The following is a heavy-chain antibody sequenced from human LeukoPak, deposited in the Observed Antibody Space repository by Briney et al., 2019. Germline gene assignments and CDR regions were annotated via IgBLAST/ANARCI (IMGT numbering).Heavy chain of an antibody. D-gene: IGHD2-2*01. CDR2: ISAYNGNT. Sequence: ASVKVSCKASGYTFTSCGISWVRQAPGQGLEWMGWISAYNGNTNYAQKLQGRVTMTTDTSTSTAYMELRSLRSDDTAVYYCARVFRYCSSTSCYKYDYWGQGTLVTVSS. J-gene: IGHJ4*02. CDR3: ARVFRYCSSTSCYKYDY. V-gene: IGHV1-18*01. CDR1: GYTFTSCG.